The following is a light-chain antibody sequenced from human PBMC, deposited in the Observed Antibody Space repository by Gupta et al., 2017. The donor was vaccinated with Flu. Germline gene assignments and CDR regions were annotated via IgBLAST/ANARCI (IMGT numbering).Light chain of an antibody. V-gene: IGKV3-11*01. J-gene: IGKJ2*01. CDR1: QSVSLY. CDR2: DAS. CDR3: QQRSNSPPYT. Sequence: ATLSLSPRERATLSCRASQSVSLYLSCYLQKPGQAPSLLIYDASTRATGIPARFIGSSSCTDFTLTISSLQPEDFSVYYCQQRSNSPPYTFGQGTKLQIK.